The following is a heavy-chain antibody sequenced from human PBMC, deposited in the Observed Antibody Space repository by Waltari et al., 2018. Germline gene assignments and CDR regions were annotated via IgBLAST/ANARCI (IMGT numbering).Heavy chain of an antibody. V-gene: IGHV1-2*06. J-gene: IGHJ4*02. D-gene: IGHD2-15*01. CDR2: INPNSGGT. CDR1: GYTFTGYY. Sequence: QVQLVQSGAEVKKPGASVKVSCKASGYTFTGYYKHWVRQAPGQGLEWMGRINPNSGGTNYAQKFQGRVTMTRDTSISTAYMELSRLRSDDTAVYYCARASCSGGSCYSLGYWGQGTLVTVSS. CDR3: ARASCSGGSCYSLGY.